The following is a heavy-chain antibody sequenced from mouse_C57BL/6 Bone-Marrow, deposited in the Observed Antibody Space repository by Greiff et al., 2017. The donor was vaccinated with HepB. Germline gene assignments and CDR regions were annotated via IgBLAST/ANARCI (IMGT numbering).Heavy chain of an antibody. D-gene: IGHD1-1*01. CDR2: IDPEDGET. V-gene: IGHV14-2*01. Sequence: EVKLMESGAELVKPGASVKLSCTASGFNIKDYYMHWVKQRTEQGLEWIGRIDPEDGETKYAPKFQGKATITADTSSNTAYLQLSSLTSEDTAVYYCAYGSSFWYFDVWGTGTTVTVSS. CDR3: AYGSSFWYFDV. J-gene: IGHJ1*03. CDR1: GFNIKDYY.